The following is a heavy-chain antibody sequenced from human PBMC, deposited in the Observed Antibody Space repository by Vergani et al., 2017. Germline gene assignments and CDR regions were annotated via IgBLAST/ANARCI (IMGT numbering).Heavy chain of an antibody. CDR3: AGSGSYYIWGMDV. CDR1: GYTFTGYY. CDR2: INPNSGGT. D-gene: IGHD3-10*01. V-gene: IGHV1-2*02. Sequence: QVQLVQSGAEVKKPGASVKVSCKASGYTFTGYYMHWVRQAPGQGLEWMGWINPNSGGTNYAQQFQGRVTMTRDTSISTAYMELSRLRSDDTAVYYCAGSGSYYIWGMDVWGQGTTVTVAS. J-gene: IGHJ6*02.